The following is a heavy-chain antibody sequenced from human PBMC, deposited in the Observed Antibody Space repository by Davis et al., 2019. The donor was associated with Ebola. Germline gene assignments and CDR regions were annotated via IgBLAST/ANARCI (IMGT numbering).Heavy chain of an antibody. CDR2: INPNSGGT. Sequence: ASVKVSCKASGYTFAGYYMHWVRQAPGQGLEWMGWINPNSGGTNYAQKFQGWVTMTRDTSISTAYMELSRLRSDDTAVYYCARGFSRGGGLRWFDPWGQGTLVTVSS. D-gene: IGHD3-10*01. J-gene: IGHJ5*02. V-gene: IGHV1-2*04. CDR1: GYTFAGYY. CDR3: ARGFSRGGGLRWFDP.